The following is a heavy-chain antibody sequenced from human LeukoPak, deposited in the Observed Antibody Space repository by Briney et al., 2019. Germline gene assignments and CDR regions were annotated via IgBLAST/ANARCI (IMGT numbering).Heavy chain of an antibody. CDR3: AREQLWYDY. CDR1: NYSISNAYY. Sequence: SETLSLTCTVSNYSISNAYYWGWIRQPPGKGLEWIGSIYRFGTTYYNPSLKSRVTISVDTSNNQFSLKLRSVTATDTAVYYCAREQLWYDYWGQGTLVTVSS. D-gene: IGHD5-18*01. J-gene: IGHJ4*02. CDR2: IYRFGTT. V-gene: IGHV4-38-2*02.